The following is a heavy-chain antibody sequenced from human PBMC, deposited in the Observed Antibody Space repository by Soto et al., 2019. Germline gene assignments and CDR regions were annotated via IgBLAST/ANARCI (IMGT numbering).Heavy chain of an antibody. D-gene: IGHD2-15*01. V-gene: IGHV4-4*07. Sequence: SETLSLTCTVSGGSISSYYWSWIRQPAGKGLEWIGRIYTSGSTNYNPSLKSRVTMSVDTSKNQFSLKLSSVTAADTAVYYCARDGPSGVVEYYFDYWGQGTLVTVSS. J-gene: IGHJ4*02. CDR1: GGSISSYY. CDR2: IYTSGST. CDR3: ARDGPSGVVEYYFDY.